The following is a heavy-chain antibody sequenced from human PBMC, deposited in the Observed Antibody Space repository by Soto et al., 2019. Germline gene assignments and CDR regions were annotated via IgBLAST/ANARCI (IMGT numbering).Heavy chain of an antibody. CDR1: GGTFSSYT. CDR3: ARGRGIVVVPAAD. V-gene: IGHV1-69*02. J-gene: IGHJ4*02. Sequence: QVQLVQSGAEVKKPGSSVKVSCKASGGTFSSYTISWVRQAPGQGREWMGMITPILGIANYAQKFQGRVTDPADKSTSTAYMELSSLRSQDTAVYYCARGRGIVVVPAADWGQGTLVTVSS. D-gene: IGHD2-2*01. CDR2: ITPILGIA.